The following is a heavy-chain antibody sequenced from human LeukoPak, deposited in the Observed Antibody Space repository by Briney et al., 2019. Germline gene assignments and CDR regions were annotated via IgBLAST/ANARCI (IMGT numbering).Heavy chain of an antibody. CDR2: IYSGGST. Sequence: SGGSLRLSCVASGFTFSDAWMSWVRQAPGKGLEWVSVIYSGGSTYYADSVKGRFTISRDNSKNTLYLQMNSLRAEDTAVYYCARENSGSYYGYFDYWGQGTLVTVSS. CDR1: GFTFSDAW. J-gene: IGHJ4*02. D-gene: IGHD1-26*01. V-gene: IGHV3-66*01. CDR3: ARENSGSYYGYFDY.